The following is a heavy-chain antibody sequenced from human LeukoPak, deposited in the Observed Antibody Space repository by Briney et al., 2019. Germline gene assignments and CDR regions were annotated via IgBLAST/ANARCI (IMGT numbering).Heavy chain of an antibody. CDR3: ARDPNGDYIGAFEF. CDR2: ITSGGSP. J-gene: IGHJ3*01. Sequence: PGGSLRLSCAASGFTFSNYAVMWVRQAPGQGLEWVSAITSGGSPRYADSVKGRFTISRDNSKNTLYLQMNSLKTEDTAQYFCARDPNGDYIGAFEFWGQGTGVTVFS. V-gene: IGHV3-23*01. D-gene: IGHD4-17*01. CDR1: GFTFSNYA.